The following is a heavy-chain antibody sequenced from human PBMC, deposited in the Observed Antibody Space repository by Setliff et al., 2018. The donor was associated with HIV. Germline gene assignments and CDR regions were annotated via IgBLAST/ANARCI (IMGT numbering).Heavy chain of an antibody. CDR3: ARLRGLNLEPFDY. D-gene: IGHD1-1*01. CDR2: INHSGST. Sequence: SETLSLTCAVYGGSFSGYYWSWIRQSPGKGLEWIGEINHSGSTKYNPSLKSRVTISVDTSTNKFSLKLSSVTAADTAVYYCARLRGLNLEPFDYWGQGTLVTVSS. V-gene: IGHV4-34*01. CDR1: GGSFSGYY. J-gene: IGHJ4*02.